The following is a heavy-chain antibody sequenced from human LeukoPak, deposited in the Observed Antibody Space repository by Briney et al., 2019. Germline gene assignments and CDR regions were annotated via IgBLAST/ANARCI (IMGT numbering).Heavy chain of an antibody. Sequence: GGSLRLSCAASGFTFSSYAMSWVRQAPGKGLEWVANIKQDGSEKYYVDSVKGRFTISRDNAKNSLYLQMNSLRAEDTAVYYCARRGYDYGSPFDYWGQGTLVTVSS. V-gene: IGHV3-7*05. CDR2: IKQDGSEK. CDR3: ARRGYDYGSPFDY. J-gene: IGHJ4*02. CDR1: GFTFSSYA. D-gene: IGHD3-10*01.